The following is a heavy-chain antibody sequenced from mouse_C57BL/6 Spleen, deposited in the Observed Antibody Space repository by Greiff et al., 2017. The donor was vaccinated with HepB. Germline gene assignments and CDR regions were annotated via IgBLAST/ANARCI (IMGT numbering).Heavy chain of an antibody. CDR2: IYPGDGDT. CDR1: GYAFSSSW. J-gene: IGHJ3*01. Sequence: QVQLQQSGPELVKPGASVKISCKASGYAFSSSWMNWVKQRPGKGLEWIGRIYPGDGDTNYNGKFKGKATLTADKSSSTAYMQLSSLTSEDSAVYICATDGSSPSWFAYWGQGTLVTVSA. V-gene: IGHV1-82*01. CDR3: ATDGSSPSWFAY. D-gene: IGHD1-1*01.